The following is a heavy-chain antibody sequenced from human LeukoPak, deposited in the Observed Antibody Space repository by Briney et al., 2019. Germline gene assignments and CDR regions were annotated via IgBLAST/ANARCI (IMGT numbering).Heavy chain of an antibody. CDR1: GGSISSYY. J-gene: IGHJ3*02. CDR2: IYYSGST. D-gene: IGHD5-24*01. V-gene: IGHV4-59*01. Sequence: SETLSLTCTVSGGSISSYYWSWIRQPPGKGLEWIGYIYYSGSTNYNPSLKSRVTISVDTSKNQFSLKLSSVTAADTAVYYCARETLQGNAFDIWGQGTMVNGSS. CDR3: ARETLQGNAFDI.